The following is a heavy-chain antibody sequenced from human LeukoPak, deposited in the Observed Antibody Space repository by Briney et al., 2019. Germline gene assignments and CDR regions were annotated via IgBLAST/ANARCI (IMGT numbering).Heavy chain of an antibody. CDR2: IIPMFDTP. Sequence: SVKVSCKASGGTFGNYAISWVRQAPGQGLEWMGGIIPMFDTPIYAQKFQGRVTITADESTSTVYMELSSLRSEDTAVYFCASGRGLTLGGDYWGQGTLVTVSS. J-gene: IGHJ4*02. CDR1: GGTFGNYA. CDR3: ASGRGLTLGGDY. D-gene: IGHD3-16*01. V-gene: IGHV1-69*01.